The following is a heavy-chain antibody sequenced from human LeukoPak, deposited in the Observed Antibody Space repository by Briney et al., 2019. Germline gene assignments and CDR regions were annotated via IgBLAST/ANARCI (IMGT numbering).Heavy chain of an antibody. D-gene: IGHD3-10*01. V-gene: IGHV5-51*01. CDR3: ARPPANYYGSGSYYSY. CDR2: IYPGDSDT. CDR1: GYSFTSYW. Sequence: GESLKISCKGSGYSFTSYWIGWVRQMPGKGLEWMGIIYPGDSDTRYSPSFQGQVTISADKSISTAYLQWSSLKASDTAMYYCARPPANYYGSGSYYSYWGREPWSPSPQ. J-gene: IGHJ4*02.